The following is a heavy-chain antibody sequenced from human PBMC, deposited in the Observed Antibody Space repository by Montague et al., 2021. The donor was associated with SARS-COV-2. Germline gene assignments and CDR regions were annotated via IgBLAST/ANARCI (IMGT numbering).Heavy chain of an antibody. J-gene: IGHJ4*02. CDR1: GASITTYY. CDR2: AHVRTQV. V-gene: IGHV4-59*01. CDR3: ARQPYLASAYYFDY. Sequence: SETLSLTCTVSGASITTYYWNWIRWGRRGTLAWIGSAHVRTQVTNSPRIRTPVGISIDTSRDQFSLSLTSITAADTAVYYCARQPYLASAYYFDYWGLGT. D-gene: IGHD3-10*01.